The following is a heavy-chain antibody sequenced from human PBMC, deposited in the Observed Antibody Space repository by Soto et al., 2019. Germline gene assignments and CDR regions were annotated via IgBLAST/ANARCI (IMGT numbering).Heavy chain of an antibody. D-gene: IGHD6-19*01. V-gene: IGHV3-23*01. J-gene: IGHJ4*02. CDR3: AKDISSGWYAFDY. CDR1: GFTFSSYA. Sequence: VSLRLSCAASGFTFSSYAMSWVRQAPGKGLEWVSAISGSGGSTYYADSVKGRFTISRDNSKNTLYLQMNSLRAEDTAVYYCAKDISSGWYAFDYWGQGTLVTVSS. CDR2: ISGSGGST.